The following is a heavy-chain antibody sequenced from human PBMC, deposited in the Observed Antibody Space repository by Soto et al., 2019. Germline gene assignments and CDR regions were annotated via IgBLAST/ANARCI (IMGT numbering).Heavy chain of an antibody. V-gene: IGHV3-53*02. J-gene: IGHJ6*02. CDR1: GFTVISNS. CDR3: ARAEEGVDYYYGMDV. CDR2: IYSGGST. D-gene: IGHD2-15*01. Sequence: EVQLVETGGGLIQPGGSLSLSFAASGFTVISNSMSWVRQAQGKGLEWVSVIYSGGSTYYADSVKGRFTISRDNSKNTLYLQMNRLIAEDTAVYYCARAEEGVDYYYGMDVWGQGTTVTVSS.